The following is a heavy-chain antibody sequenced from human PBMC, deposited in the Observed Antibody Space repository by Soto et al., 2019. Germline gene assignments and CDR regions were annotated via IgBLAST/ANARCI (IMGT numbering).Heavy chain of an antibody. CDR1: GFTFSSYG. CDR3: ARDYYYDSSGYYSEPYYFDY. Sequence: QVQLVESGGGVVQPGRSLRLSCAASGFTFSSYGMHWVRQAPGKGLEWVAVIWYDGSNKYYADSVKGRFTISRDNSKNTLYLQMNSLRAEDTAVYYCARDYYYDSSGYYSEPYYFDYWCQGTLVTVSS. J-gene: IGHJ4*02. CDR2: IWYDGSNK. V-gene: IGHV3-33*01. D-gene: IGHD3-22*01.